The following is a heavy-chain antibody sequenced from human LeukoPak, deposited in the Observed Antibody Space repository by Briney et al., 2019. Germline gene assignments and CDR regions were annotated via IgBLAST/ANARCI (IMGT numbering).Heavy chain of an antibody. V-gene: IGHV4-59*01. CDR2: IYYNGDT. CDR1: GGYISSYS. Sequence: SETLSLTCTVSGGYISSYSWSWIRQPPGKGLEWIGYIYYNGDTHYNPSLNSRLSMSVDTPNKQFSLNLRSVTAADTAVYYCVRGPYGSSISNWFDPWGQGLLVTVSS. D-gene: IGHD3-10*01. J-gene: IGHJ5*02. CDR3: VRGPYGSSISNWFDP.